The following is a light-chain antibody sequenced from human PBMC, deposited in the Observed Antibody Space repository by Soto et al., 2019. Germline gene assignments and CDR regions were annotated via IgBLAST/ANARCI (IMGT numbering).Light chain of an antibody. CDR1: QNVRTY. CDR2: DAS. Sequence: EIVLTQSPATLSLSPGDRATLSCRASQNVRTYLGWYQQKPGQAPRLIIYDASNRATGIPARFSGSGSGTDFTLPISSLEPEDFAVYYCQQRATWPPFSFGPGTKVDLK. J-gene: IGKJ3*01. V-gene: IGKV3-11*01. CDR3: QQRATWPPFS.